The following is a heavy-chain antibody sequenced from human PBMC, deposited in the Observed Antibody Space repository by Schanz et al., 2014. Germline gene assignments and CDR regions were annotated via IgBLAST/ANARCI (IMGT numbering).Heavy chain of an antibody. D-gene: IGHD2-15*01. Sequence: EVQLVESGGGLIQPGGSLRLSCATSGFSLDIFAVSWVRQAPGKGLEWVSVIGVDGTTTYYADSVKGRFTISRDNAKNSLFLQMNSLRAEDTAVYYCARDFLLEQLGYSHYYYAMDVWGQGTTVTVSS. CDR2: IGVDGTTT. CDR1: GFSLDIFA. V-gene: IGHV3-23*04. CDR3: ARDFLLEQLGYSHYYYAMDV. J-gene: IGHJ6*02.